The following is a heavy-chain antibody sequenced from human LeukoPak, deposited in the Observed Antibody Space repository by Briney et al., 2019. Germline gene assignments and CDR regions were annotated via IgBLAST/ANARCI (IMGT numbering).Heavy chain of an antibody. CDR3: ARVSQWAFDI. Sequence: PSETLSLTCAVYGGSFSGYYWSWIRQPPGKGLEWIGEINHSGSTNYNPSLKSRATISVDTSKNQFSLKLSSVTAADTAVYYCARVSQWAFDIWGQGTMVTVSS. CDR2: INHSGST. D-gene: IGHD2-8*01. J-gene: IGHJ3*02. CDR1: GGSFSGYY. V-gene: IGHV4-34*01.